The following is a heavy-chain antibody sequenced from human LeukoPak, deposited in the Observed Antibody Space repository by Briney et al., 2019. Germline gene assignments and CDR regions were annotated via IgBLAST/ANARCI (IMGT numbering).Heavy chain of an antibody. D-gene: IGHD3-3*01. J-gene: IGHJ5*02. Sequence: PSETLSLTCAVSGYSISSGYYWGWIRQPPGQGLEWIGSMYHSGSTYYNPSLKSRVTISVDTSKNLFSLKLSSVTAADTAVYYCARQLFWSGYWFDPWGQGTLVTVSS. V-gene: IGHV4-38-2*01. CDR2: MYHSGST. CDR3: ARQLFWSGYWFDP. CDR1: GYSISSGYY.